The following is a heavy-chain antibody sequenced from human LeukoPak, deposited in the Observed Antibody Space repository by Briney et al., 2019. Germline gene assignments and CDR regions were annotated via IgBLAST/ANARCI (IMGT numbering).Heavy chain of an antibody. D-gene: IGHD2-21*02. V-gene: IGHV1-18*01. CDR3: ARDVVTAIHEY. CDR2: VSGYNGNT. CDR1: GYTFTSYG. Sequence: ASVKVSCKGSGYTFTSYGISWVRRAPGQGLEWVGWVSGYNGNTNYAQKFQGRVTMTAAISTTTAYMELRSLTSDDTAIYYCARDVVTAIHEYWGQGTQVTVSS. J-gene: IGHJ4*02.